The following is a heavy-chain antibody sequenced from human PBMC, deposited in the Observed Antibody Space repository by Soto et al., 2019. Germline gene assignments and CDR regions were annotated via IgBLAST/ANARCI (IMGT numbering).Heavy chain of an antibody. CDR1: GGSLSGYY. CDR2: INHRRST. Sequence: QVQLQQWGAGLLKPSETLSLTCVVYGGSLSGYYWSWIRQPPGKGLEWIGEINHRRSTKYNPSLKSRVTVSADTSKNEFSLKLSSVTAADTAVYYCARGRLATVGNGGYFDLWGRGTLVTVSS. J-gene: IGHJ2*01. V-gene: IGHV4-34*01. D-gene: IGHD6-13*01. CDR3: ARGRLATVGNGGYFDL.